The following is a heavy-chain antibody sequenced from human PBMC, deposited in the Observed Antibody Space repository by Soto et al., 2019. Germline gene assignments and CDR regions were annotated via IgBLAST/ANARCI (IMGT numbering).Heavy chain of an antibody. V-gene: IGHV3-33*01. CDR3: ARDPSAYCSSTSCYLGRLDY. CDR2: IYFDGSYK. CDR1: GFTFSNYG. J-gene: IGHJ4*02. D-gene: IGHD2-2*01. Sequence: GGSLRLSCAASGFTFSNYGMHWVRQAPGKGLEWVAIIYFDGSYKYYADSVKGRFTISRDNSKNTLYLQMKSLRAEDTAVYYCARDPSAYCSSTSCYLGRLDYWGQGTLVTVSS.